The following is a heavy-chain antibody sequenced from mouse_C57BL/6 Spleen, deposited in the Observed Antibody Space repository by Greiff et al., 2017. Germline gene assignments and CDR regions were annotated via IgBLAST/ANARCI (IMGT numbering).Heavy chain of an antibody. Sequence: EVQLKESGAELVRPGSSVKLSCKTSGYTFTSYGINWVKQRPGQGLEWIGYIYIGNGYTEYNEKFKGKATMTSDTSSSTAYMQLSSLTSEDSAIYFGARDYYGSSYGYFDVWGTGTTVTVSS. J-gene: IGHJ1*03. V-gene: IGHV1-58*01. D-gene: IGHD1-1*01. CDR1: GYTFTSYG. CDR2: IYIGNGYT. CDR3: ARDYYGSSYGYFDV.